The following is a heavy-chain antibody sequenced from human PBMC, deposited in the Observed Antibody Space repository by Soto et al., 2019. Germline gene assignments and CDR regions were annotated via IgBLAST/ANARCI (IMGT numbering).Heavy chain of an antibody. D-gene: IGHD6-13*01. V-gene: IGHV3-11*01. CDR1: GFTFSDYY. CDR3: ARDQGSGSSWHYYYYYYMDV. Sequence: GSLRLSCAASGFTFSDYYMSWIRQAPGKGLEWVSYISSSGSTIYYADSVKGRFTISRDNAKNSLYLQMNSLRAEDTAVYYCARDQGSGSSWHYYYYYYMDVWGKGTTVTVSS. J-gene: IGHJ6*03. CDR2: ISSSGSTI.